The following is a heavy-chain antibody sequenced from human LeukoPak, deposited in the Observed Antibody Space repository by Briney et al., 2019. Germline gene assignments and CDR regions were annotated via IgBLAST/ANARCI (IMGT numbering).Heavy chain of an antibody. CDR2: IIPIFGTA. V-gene: IGHV1-69*01. D-gene: IGHD6-19*01. J-gene: IGHJ4*02. Sequence: SPVKVSCKASGGTFSSYAISWVRQAPGQGLEWMGGIIPIFGTANYAQKFQGRVTITADESTSTAYMELSSLRSEDTAVYYCARDRAPYSSGWYNFDYWGQGTLVTVSS. CDR1: GGTFSSYA. CDR3: ARDRAPYSSGWYNFDY.